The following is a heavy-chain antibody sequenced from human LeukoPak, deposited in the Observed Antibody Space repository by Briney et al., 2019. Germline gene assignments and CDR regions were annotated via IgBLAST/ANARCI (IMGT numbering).Heavy chain of an antibody. V-gene: IGHV3-30*03. CDR2: ISYDGSKK. CDR3: ARDDGWITEKWFFDY. Sequence: GGSLRPSCAASGFTFRSYGMHWVRQAPGKGLEWLAVISYDGSKKNYADSVKGRFTISRDNSKNTLCMQMNSLRAEDTAVYYCARDDGWITEKWFFDYWGQGTLVTVSS. J-gene: IGHJ4*02. CDR1: GFTFRSYG. D-gene: IGHD3-22*01.